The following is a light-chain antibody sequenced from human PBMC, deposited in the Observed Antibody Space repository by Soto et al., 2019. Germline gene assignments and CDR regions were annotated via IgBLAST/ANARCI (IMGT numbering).Light chain of an antibody. J-gene: IGLJ2*01. CDR1: SSDVGGYNY. V-gene: IGLV2-14*01. CDR3: SSYTSSSTSVV. Sequence: QSVLTQPSSVSGSTGPSITISCTGTSSDVGGYNYVSWYQQHPGKAPKLMIYDVSNRPSGVSNRFSGSKSGNTASLTISGLQAEDEAYYYCSSYTSSSTSVVFGGVTKVTVL. CDR2: DVS.